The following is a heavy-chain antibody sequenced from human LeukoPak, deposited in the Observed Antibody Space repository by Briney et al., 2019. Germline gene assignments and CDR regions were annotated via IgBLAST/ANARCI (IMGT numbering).Heavy chain of an antibody. D-gene: IGHD4-23*01. CDR3: ATYFYGGDYASYYFDY. CDR1: GGSITSSHW. J-gene: IGHJ4*02. CDR2: IYHGGTT. V-gene: IGHV4-4*02. Sequence: PSETLSLTCAVSGGSITSSHWWSWARQPPGKGLEWIREIYHGGTTNYNPSLKSRVTMSVDESKNQFSLKLSPVTAADTAVYYCATYFYGGDYASYYFDYWGQGTLVTVSS.